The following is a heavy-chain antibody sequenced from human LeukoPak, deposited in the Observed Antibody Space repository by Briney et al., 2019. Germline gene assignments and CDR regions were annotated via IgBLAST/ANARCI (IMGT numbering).Heavy chain of an antibody. CDR1: GGSISSGGYY. D-gene: IGHD6-13*01. J-gene: IGHJ4*02. CDR3: ARAVTAAGTALAFDY. CDR2: IYYSGST. V-gene: IGHV4-31*03. Sequence: SETLSLTCTVSGGSISSGGYYWSWIRQHPGKGLEWIGYIYYSGSTYYNPSLKSRVTISVDTSKNQFSLKLSSVTAADTAVYYCARAVTAAGTALAFDYWGQGTLVTVSS.